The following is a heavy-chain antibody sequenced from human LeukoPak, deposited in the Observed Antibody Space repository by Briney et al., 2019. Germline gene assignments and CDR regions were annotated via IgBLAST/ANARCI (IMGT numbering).Heavy chain of an antibody. Sequence: PSETLSLTCTVSGGSLSSYYWSWIRQPPGKGLEWIGYIYYSGSTNYNPSLKSRVTISVDTSKNQFSLKLSSVTAADTAVYYCARERYRGGIVDYWGQGTLVTVSS. CDR3: ARERYRGGIVDY. J-gene: IGHJ4*02. V-gene: IGHV4-59*01. D-gene: IGHD2-21*01. CDR1: GGSLSSYY. CDR2: IYYSGST.